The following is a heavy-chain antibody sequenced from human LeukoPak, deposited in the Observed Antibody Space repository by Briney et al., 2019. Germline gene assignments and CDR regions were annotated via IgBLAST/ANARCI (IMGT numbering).Heavy chain of an antibody. J-gene: IGHJ4*02. V-gene: IGHV4-34*01. D-gene: IGHD2-2*01. Sequence: SETLSLTCAVYGGSFSGYYWSWIRQPPGKGLEWIGEINHSGSTNYNPSLKSRVTISVDTSKNQFSLKLSSVTAADTAVYYCARGCSSTSCYHYFDHWGQGTLVTVSS. CDR1: GGSFSGYY. CDR2: INHSGST. CDR3: ARGCSSTSCYHYFDH.